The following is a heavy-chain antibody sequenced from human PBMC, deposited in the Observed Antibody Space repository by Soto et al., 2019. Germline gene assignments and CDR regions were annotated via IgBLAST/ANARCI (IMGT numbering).Heavy chain of an antibody. Sequence: PGGSLRLSCAASGFNFRSYGRHWVRQAPGKGLEWVAVIWYDESNEHYIDSVKGRFTVSRDNSKNTLYLQMRSLRAEDTAVYYCARGRITGIDYFYGLDVWGQGTTVTVS. CDR1: GFNFRSYG. D-gene: IGHD1-20*01. J-gene: IGHJ6*02. V-gene: IGHV3-33*01. CDR3: ARGRITGIDYFYGLDV. CDR2: IWYDESNE.